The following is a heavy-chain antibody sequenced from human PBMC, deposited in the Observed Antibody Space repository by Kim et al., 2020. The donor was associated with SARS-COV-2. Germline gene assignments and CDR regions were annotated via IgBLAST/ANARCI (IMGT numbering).Heavy chain of an antibody. CDR3: ARDLIAAAGTNVFDY. Sequence: QKFQGRVTMTRDTSTSTVYMELSSLRSEDTAVYYCARDLIAAAGTNVFDYWGQGTLVTVSS. D-gene: IGHD6-13*01. J-gene: IGHJ4*02. V-gene: IGHV1-46*01.